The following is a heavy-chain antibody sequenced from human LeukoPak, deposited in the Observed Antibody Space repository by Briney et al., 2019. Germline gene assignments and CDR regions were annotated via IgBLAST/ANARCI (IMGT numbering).Heavy chain of an antibody. CDR2: TIPIFGTA. CDR3: ARDAREYQLLYTLDY. D-gene: IGHD2-2*02. V-gene: IGHV1-69*05. J-gene: IGHJ4*02. Sequence: SVKVSCKASGGTFSTFAISWVRQAPGQGLEWMGGTIPIFGTASYAQMFQGRVAITTDESTSTAHMELSSLRSEDTAVYYCARDAREYQLLYTLDYWGQGTLVTVSS. CDR1: GGTFSTFA.